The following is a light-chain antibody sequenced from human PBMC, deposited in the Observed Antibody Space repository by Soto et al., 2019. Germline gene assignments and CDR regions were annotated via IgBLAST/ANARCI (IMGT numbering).Light chain of an antibody. Sequence: QSALTQPASVSGSPGQSITISCTGTSSDVGDYNYVSWYQQHPGKAPKLMISEVSTRPSGVSNRFSGSKSGNTASLTISGLQAEDEADYYCSSYTSSITVVFGGGTKVTVL. CDR3: SSYTSSITVV. J-gene: IGLJ2*01. CDR1: SSDVGDYNY. CDR2: EVS. V-gene: IGLV2-14*01.